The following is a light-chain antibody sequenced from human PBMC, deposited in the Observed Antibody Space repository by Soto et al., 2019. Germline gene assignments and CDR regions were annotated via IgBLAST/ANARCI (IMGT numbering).Light chain of an antibody. CDR1: HTISRC. J-gene: IGKJ5*01. Sequence: DIQITQSPSTLSGSVGDRVTITCRASHTISRCFAWYQQKPGKAPKLLIYKASSLESGVPSRFSGSGSGTAFTLTISSLQPEDFATYYCQQSYSTPITFGQGTRPEI. CDR2: KAS. V-gene: IGKV1-5*03. CDR3: QQSYSTPIT.